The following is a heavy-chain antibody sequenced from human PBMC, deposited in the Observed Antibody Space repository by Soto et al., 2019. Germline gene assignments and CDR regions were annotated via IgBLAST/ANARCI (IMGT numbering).Heavy chain of an antibody. Sequence: QVQLVESGGGVVQPGRSLRLSCAASGFTFSSYGMHWVRQAPGKGLEWVAVIWYDGSNKYYADSVKGRFTISRDNSKNTLYLQMNGLRAEDTAVYYCAREPGAAVAGALGYWGQGTLVTVSS. CDR1: GFTFSSYG. CDR2: IWYDGSNK. J-gene: IGHJ4*02. CDR3: AREPGAAVAGALGY. D-gene: IGHD6-19*01. V-gene: IGHV3-33*01.